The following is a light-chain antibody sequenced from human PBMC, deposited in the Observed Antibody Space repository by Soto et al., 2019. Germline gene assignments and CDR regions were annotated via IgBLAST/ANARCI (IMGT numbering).Light chain of an antibody. CDR1: SSDVGGYNY. V-gene: IGLV2-14*03. CDR3: CSYTTSNTRQIV. CDR2: DVS. J-gene: IGLJ1*01. Sequence: QSALTHPASVSGSPGQSITISCTGTSSDVGGYNYVSWYQHHPGKAPKLMIYDVSNRPSGVSNRFSGSKSGNTASLTISGLQPEDEADYYCCSYTTSNTRQIVFGTGTTVTVL.